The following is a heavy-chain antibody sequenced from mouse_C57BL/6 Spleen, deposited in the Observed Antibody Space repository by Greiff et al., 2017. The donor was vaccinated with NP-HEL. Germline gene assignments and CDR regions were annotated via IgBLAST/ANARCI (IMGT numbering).Heavy chain of an antibody. Sequence: EVQLQESGGDLVKPGGSLKLSCAASGFTFSSYGMSWVRQTPDKRLEWVATISSGGSYTYYPDSVKGRFTISRDNAKNTLYLQMSSLKSEDTAMYYCARQKDYGGDYWGQGTTLTVSS. D-gene: IGHD2-4*01. CDR3: ARQKDYGGDY. V-gene: IGHV5-6*01. CDR2: ISSGGSYT. CDR1: GFTFSSYG. J-gene: IGHJ2*01.